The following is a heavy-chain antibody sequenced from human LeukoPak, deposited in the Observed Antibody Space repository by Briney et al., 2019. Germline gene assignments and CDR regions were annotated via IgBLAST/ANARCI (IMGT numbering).Heavy chain of an antibody. D-gene: IGHD2-21*01. CDR3: ARGLWLRYFDL. Sequence: PSETLSLTCAVYGGSFSTYYWMWIRQPPGKGPEWIGEINPSGSTNYNPSLKSRVTISVDTSKNQFSLKLSSVTAADTAVYYCARGLWLRYFDLWGRGTLVTVSS. CDR1: GGSFSTYY. CDR2: INPSGST. J-gene: IGHJ2*01. V-gene: IGHV4-34*01.